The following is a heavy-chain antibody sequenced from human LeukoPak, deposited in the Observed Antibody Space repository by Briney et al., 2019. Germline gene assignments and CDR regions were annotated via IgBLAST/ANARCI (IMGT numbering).Heavy chain of an antibody. CDR1: GGSISSSSYY. D-gene: IGHD4-23*01. Sequence: PSETLSLTCTVSGGSISSSSYYWGWIRQPPGKGLEWIGEINHSGSTNYNPSLKSRVTISVDTSKNHFSLKLSSVTAADTAVYYCARVRWYFEYWGQGTLVTVSS. J-gene: IGHJ4*02. V-gene: IGHV4-39*02. CDR2: INHSGST. CDR3: ARVRWYFEY.